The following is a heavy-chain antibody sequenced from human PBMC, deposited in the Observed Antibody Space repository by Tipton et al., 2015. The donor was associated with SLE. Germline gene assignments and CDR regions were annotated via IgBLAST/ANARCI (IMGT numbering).Heavy chain of an antibody. J-gene: IGHJ1*01. D-gene: IGHD5-18*01. Sequence: QAQLVQSGAEVKKPGASVTVSCKASGYTLSRYAMNWVRQAPGQGLEWMGWINTSTGKATYAQGFSGRFVFSLDTPANTAYLQISSLEADDSAIYYCATVRDTGLPRSDSWGQGALGTVSS. CDR2: INTSTGKA. V-gene: IGHV7-4-1*02. CDR1: GYTLSRYA. CDR3: ATVRDTGLPRSDS.